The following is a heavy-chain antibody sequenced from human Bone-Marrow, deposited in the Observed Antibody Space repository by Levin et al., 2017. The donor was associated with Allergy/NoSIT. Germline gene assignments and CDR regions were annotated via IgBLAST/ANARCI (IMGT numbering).Heavy chain of an antibody. CDR1: GGSFSGYY. J-gene: IGHJ4*02. CDR3: AGGRGSGSYYAK. D-gene: IGHD3-10*01. V-gene: IGHV4-34*01. CDR2: INHSGST. Sequence: SQTLSLTCAVYGGSFSGYYWSWIRQPPGKGLEWIGEINHSGSTNYNPSLKSRVTISVDTSKNQFSLKLSSVTAADTAVYYCAGGRGSGSYYAKWGQGTLVTVSS.